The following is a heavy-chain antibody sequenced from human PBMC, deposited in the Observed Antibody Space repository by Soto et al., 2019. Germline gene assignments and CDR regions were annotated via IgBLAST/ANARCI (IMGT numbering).Heavy chain of an antibody. Sequence: ASVKVSCKASGYTFTSYDINWVRQATGQGLEWMGWMNPNSGNTGYAQKYQGRVTMTRNTSISTAYMELSSLRSEDTAVYYCARAPYYYCYRDVGGKGTTVTVSS. CDR3: ARAPYYYCYRDV. V-gene: IGHV1-8*01. CDR2: MNPNSGNT. CDR1: GYTFTSYD. J-gene: IGHJ6*03.